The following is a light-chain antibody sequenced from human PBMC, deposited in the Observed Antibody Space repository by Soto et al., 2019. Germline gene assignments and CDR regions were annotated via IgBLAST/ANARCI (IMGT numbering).Light chain of an antibody. CDR3: QQYGDSPLT. CDR1: QSVTSSY. Sequence: EIVLTQSPGTVSLSPGERATLSCRASQSVTSSYLAWYQQKPGQAPRLLIYGVSSRATGIPDRFSGSGAGTDFTLTISXXXXXDFAVYYCQQYGDSPLTFGGGT. CDR2: GVS. V-gene: IGKV3-20*01. J-gene: IGKJ4*01.